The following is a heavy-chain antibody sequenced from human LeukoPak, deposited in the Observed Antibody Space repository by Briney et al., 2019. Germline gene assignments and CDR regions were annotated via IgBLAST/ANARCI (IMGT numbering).Heavy chain of an antibody. J-gene: IGHJ4*02. CDR3: ARDPYSGSYPYYFDY. CDR2: ISAYNGNT. D-gene: IGHD1-26*01. CDR1: GYTFTSYG. Sequence: VASVKVSCKASGYTFTSYGISWVRQAPGQGLEWMGWISAYNGNTNYAQKLQGRVTMTTDTSTSTAYMELRSLRSDDTAVYYCARDPYSGSYPYYFDYWGQGTLVTVSS. V-gene: IGHV1-18*01.